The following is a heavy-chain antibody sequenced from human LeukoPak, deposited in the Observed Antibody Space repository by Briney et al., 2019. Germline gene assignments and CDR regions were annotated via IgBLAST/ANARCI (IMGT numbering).Heavy chain of an antibody. CDR3: AVTYYDYIWGSYRANTLDY. Sequence: PSETLSLTCAVYGGSFSGYYWSWIRQPPGKGLEWIGEINHSGSTNHNPSLKSRVTISVDTSKNQFSLKLSSVTAADTAVYYCAVTYYDYIWGSYRANTLDYWGQGTLATVSS. D-gene: IGHD3-16*02. CDR1: GGSFSGYY. J-gene: IGHJ4*02. CDR2: INHSGST. V-gene: IGHV4-34*01.